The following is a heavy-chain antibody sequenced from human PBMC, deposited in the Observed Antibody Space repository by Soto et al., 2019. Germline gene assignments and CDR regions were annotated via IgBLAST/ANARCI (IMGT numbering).Heavy chain of an antibody. CDR2: INHSGST. CDR1: GGSFSGYY. Sequence: QVQLQQWGAGLLKPSETLSLTCAVYGGSFSGYYWSWIRQPPGKGLEWIGEINHSGSTNYNPSLKRRVTISVDTSKNQFSLKLSSVTAADTAVYYCARGFSGWMDNWFDPWGQGTLDTVSS. J-gene: IGHJ5*02. D-gene: IGHD3-10*01. V-gene: IGHV4-34*01. CDR3: ARGFSGWMDNWFDP.